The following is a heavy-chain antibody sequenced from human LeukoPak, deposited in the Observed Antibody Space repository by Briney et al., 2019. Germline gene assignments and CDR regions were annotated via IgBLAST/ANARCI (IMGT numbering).Heavy chain of an antibody. J-gene: IGHJ4*02. CDR1: GFTFSRYW. CDR2: ISYDGSNK. V-gene: IGHV3-30*18. CDR3: AKDLGNGRDY. D-gene: IGHD2-8*01. Sequence: GGSLRLSCAASGFTFSRYWMSWVRQAPGKGLEWVAVISYDGSNKYYADSVKGRFTISRDNSKNTLYLQMNSLRAEDTAVYYCAKDLGNGRDYWGQGTLVTVSS.